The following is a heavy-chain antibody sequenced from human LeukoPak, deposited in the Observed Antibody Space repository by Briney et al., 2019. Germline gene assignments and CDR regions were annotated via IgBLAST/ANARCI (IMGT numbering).Heavy chain of an antibody. CDR3: ARGAPGYCSSTSCPDY. Sequence: PGGSLRLSCAASAFTSSSYSMNWVRPAPGTGLDWVSSISSSSSYIYYADSVKGRFTISRDNAKNSLYLQMNSLRAEDTAVYYCARGAPGYCSSTSCPDYWGQGTLVTVSS. CDR1: AFTSSSYS. CDR2: ISSSSSYI. D-gene: IGHD2-2*01. V-gene: IGHV3-21*01. J-gene: IGHJ4*02.